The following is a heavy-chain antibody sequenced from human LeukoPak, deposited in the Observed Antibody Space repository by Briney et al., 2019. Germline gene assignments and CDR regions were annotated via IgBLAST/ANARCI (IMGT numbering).Heavy chain of an antibody. CDR3: ARDRLTVPIGVVPTYPHFDY. CDR2: IIPIFGTA. V-gene: IGHV1-69*13. CDR1: GGTFSSYA. J-gene: IGHJ4*02. Sequence: SVKVSCKASGGTFSSYAISWVRRAPGQGLEWMGGIIPIFGTANYAQKFQGRVTITADESTSTAYMELSSLRSEDTAVYYCARDRLTVPIGVVPTYPHFDYWGQGTLVTVSS. D-gene: IGHD3-3*01.